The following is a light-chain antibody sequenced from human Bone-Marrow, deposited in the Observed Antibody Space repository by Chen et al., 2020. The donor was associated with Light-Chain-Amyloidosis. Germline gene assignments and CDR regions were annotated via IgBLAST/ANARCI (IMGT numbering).Light chain of an antibody. V-gene: IGKV2-28*01. Sequence: DIVMTQSPLSLPVTPGEPASISCRSSQSLLQSNGYKYLDWYLQKPGQSPQLLIYLGSNRASGVPDRFSGSGSGTDFTLKISRVEAEDVGVYYCMQALQAPWTFGHGTKVEIK. CDR3: MQALQAPWT. J-gene: IGKJ1*01. CDR2: LGS. CDR1: QSLLQSNGYKY.